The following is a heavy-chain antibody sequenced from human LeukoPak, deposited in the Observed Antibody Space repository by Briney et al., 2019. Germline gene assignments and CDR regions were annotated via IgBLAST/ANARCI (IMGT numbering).Heavy chain of an antibody. CDR1: GFTFSSYW. V-gene: IGHV3-74*01. CDR2: INSDGSST. J-gene: IGHJ5*02. D-gene: IGHD3-10*01. CDR3: ATGSQRFGEYRGKFDP. Sequence: TGGSLRLSCAASGFTFSSYWMHWVRQAPGKGLVWVSRINSDGSSTSYADSVKGRFTISRDNAKNSLYLQMNSLRAEDTALYYCATGSQRFGEYRGKFDPWGQGTLVTVSS.